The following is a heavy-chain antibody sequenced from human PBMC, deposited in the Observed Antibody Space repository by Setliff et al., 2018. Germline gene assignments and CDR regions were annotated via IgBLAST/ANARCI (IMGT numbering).Heavy chain of an antibody. Sequence: SETLSLTCTVSGGSISNNNYYWGWIRQPPGKGLEWIGTIYYSGTTYYNPSLKSRVTISIDTSKNQFSLNLNSVTAADTAVYYCASRTTGPGGWFDFWGQGSLVTVSS. V-gene: IGHV4-39*01. J-gene: IGHJ5*01. CDR2: IYYSGTT. CDR1: GGSISNNNYY. CDR3: ASRTTGPGGWFDF. D-gene: IGHD1-1*01.